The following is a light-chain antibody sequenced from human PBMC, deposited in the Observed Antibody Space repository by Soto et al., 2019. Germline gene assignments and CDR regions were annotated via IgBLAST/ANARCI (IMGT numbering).Light chain of an antibody. V-gene: IGKV3-15*01. Sequence: EIVMTQSPATLSVSPGERVTLSCRASQSITTNLAWYQQKFGQAPRILVYGASTTAADFPGRFSGSGSGTDFTLTISSLQPEDFAVYYCHQHHNWPRTFGQGTKVDIK. CDR3: HQHHNWPRT. CDR1: QSITTN. J-gene: IGKJ1*01. CDR2: GAS.